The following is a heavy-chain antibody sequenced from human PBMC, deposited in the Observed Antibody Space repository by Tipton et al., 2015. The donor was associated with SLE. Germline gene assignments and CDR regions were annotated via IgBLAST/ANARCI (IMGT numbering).Heavy chain of an antibody. J-gene: IGHJ5*02. V-gene: IGHV5-51*01. CDR2: MFASDSDI. CDR3: ARHASTGWHEIDL. D-gene: IGHD6-19*01. CDR1: SSGYNFDINW. Sequence: QLVQSGAEVKKPGDSLKISCQASSSGYNFDINWIAWVRQMPGKGLEWMGSMFASDSDIRYSPSFQGQVTISADKSINTAYLQWSSLKASDTAMYYCARHASTGWHEIDLWGPGTLVTVSS.